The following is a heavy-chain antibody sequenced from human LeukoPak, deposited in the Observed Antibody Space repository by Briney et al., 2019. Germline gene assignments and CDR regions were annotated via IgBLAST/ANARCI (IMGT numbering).Heavy chain of an antibody. V-gene: IGHV4-34*01. CDR2: INHSGNT. CDR1: GGSFSGYY. CDR3: ARVQLVRGKYFDY. Sequence: SETLSLTCAVYGGSFSGYYWSWIRQPPGKGLEWIGEINHSGNTNYNPSLKSRVTISVDTSKNQFSLKLSSVTAADTAVYYCARVQLVRGKYFDYWGQGTLVTVSS. J-gene: IGHJ4*02. D-gene: IGHD3-10*01.